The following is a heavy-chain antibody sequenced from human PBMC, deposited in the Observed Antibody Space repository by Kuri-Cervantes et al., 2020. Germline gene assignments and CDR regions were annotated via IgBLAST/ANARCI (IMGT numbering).Heavy chain of an antibody. V-gene: IGHV4-34*01. CDR2: INHSGST. Sequence: GSLRLSCAVYGGSFSGYHWSWIRQPPGKGLEWIGEINHSGSTNYNPSLKSRVTISVDTSKNQFSLKLSSVTAADTAVYYCARARGYRNYGMDVWGQGTTVTDSS. D-gene: IGHD5-18*01. CDR1: GGSFSGYH. CDR3: ARARGYRNYGMDV. J-gene: IGHJ6*02.